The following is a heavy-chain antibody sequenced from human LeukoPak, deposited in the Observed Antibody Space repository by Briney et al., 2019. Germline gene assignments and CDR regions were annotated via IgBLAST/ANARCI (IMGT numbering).Heavy chain of an antibody. J-gene: IGHJ6*02. CDR1: GFTFSSYE. Sequence: GGSLRLSCAASGFTFSSYEMNWVRQAPGKGLEWVSYISSSGSTIYYADSVKGRFTISRDNAKNSLYLQMNSLRAEDTAGYYCARVRTRSGGYYYGIDVWGQGTTVTVSS. V-gene: IGHV3-48*03. CDR2: ISSSGSTI. D-gene: IGHD3-10*01. CDR3: ARVRTRSGGYYYGIDV.